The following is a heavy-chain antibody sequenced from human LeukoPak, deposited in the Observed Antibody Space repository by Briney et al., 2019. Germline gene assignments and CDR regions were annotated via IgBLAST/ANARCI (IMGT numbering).Heavy chain of an antibody. CDR2: INPNSGGT. D-gene: IGHD6-6*01. CDR1: GYTFTGYY. Sequence: ASEKVSCKASGYTFTGYYMHWVRQAPGQGLEWMGRINPNSGGTNYAQKFQGRVTMTRDTSISTAYMELSRLRSDDTAVYYCARGRPELEYSSSSWWFDPWGQGTLVTVSS. CDR3: ARGRPELEYSSSSWWFDP. V-gene: IGHV1-2*06. J-gene: IGHJ5*02.